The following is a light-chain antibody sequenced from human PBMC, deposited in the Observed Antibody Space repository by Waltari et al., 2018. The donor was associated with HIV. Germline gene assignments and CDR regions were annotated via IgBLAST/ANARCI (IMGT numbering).Light chain of an antibody. CDR2: ANT. J-gene: IGLJ3*02. CDR3: QSYDSSLSEGV. V-gene: IGLV1-40*01. CDR1: SSNLGAGSD. Sequence: QSVLTQPPSVSGAPGQRVTISCTGSSSNLGAGSDVHWYQQHPGAAPKLLIFANTNRPSGVPDRFSGSKSGTSASLAITGVQAEDEAVYYCQSYDSSLSEGVFGGGTKLAVL.